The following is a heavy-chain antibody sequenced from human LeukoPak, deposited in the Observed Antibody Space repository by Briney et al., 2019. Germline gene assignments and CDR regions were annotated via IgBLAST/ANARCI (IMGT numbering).Heavy chain of an antibody. Sequence: ASVKVSCKASGYTFTDYYIHWVRQAPGQGLEWMGWMNPNSGNTGYAQKFQGRVTITRNTSISTAYMELSSLRSEDTAVYYCARAVRRLGRTGYYYYMDVWGKGTTVTVSS. J-gene: IGHJ6*03. CDR3: ARAVRRLGRTGYYYYMDV. CDR2: MNPNSGNT. V-gene: IGHV1-8*03. D-gene: IGHD1-1*01. CDR1: GYTFTDYY.